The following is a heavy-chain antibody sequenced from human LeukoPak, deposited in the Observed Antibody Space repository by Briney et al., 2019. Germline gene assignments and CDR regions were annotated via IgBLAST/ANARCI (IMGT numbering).Heavy chain of an antibody. CDR3: ARGRVLDDLNY. V-gene: IGHV4-61*02. D-gene: IGHD1-1*01. Sequence: SETLSLTCTVSGGSISSGSHYWSWIRQPAGKGLEWIGRIYTSGSTNYNPSLKSRVTISVDTSKNQFSLKLSSVTAADTAVYYCARGRVLDDLNYWGQGTLVTVSS. CDR1: GGSISSGSHY. CDR2: IYTSGST. J-gene: IGHJ4*02.